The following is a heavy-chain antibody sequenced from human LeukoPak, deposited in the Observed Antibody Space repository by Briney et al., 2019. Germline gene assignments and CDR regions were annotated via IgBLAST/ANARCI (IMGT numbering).Heavy chain of an antibody. CDR2: ISWNSGYI. Sequence: GRSLRLSCAASGFTFDNYAMHWVRQAPGKGLEWLSIISWNSGYIGHADSVKGRFTISRDNAKKSLDLQMNSLRAEDTAFYYCAKVRGTYSSGYFFDYWGQGTLVTVSS. D-gene: IGHD6-19*01. V-gene: IGHV3-9*01. CDR1: GFTFDNYA. CDR3: AKVRGTYSSGYFFDY. J-gene: IGHJ4*02.